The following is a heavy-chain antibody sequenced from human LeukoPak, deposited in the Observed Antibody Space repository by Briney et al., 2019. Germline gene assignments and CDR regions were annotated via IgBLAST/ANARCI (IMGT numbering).Heavy chain of an antibody. Sequence: GGSLRLSCAASGFTFISYGMHWVRQAPGKGLEWVAVIWYDGSNKDYADSVKGRFTISRDNAKNTLYLQMNSLRAEDTAVYYCARDRDSSGLAYFDYWGQGTLVTVSS. V-gene: IGHV3-33*01. CDR3: ARDRDSSGLAYFDY. D-gene: IGHD3-22*01. CDR1: GFTFISYG. CDR2: IWYDGSNK. J-gene: IGHJ4*02.